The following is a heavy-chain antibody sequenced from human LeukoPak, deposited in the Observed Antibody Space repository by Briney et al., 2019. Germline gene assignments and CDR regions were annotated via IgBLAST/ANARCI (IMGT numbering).Heavy chain of an antibody. CDR1: GYTFTSYG. CDR2: ISAYNGNT. CDR3: ARDLNDYGDYVFDY. D-gene: IGHD4-17*01. Sequence: ASVKVSCKASGYTFTSYGISWVRQAPGQGLEWMGWISAYNGNTNYAQKLQGRVTMTTDTSTSTAYMELRSLRSDDTVVYYCARDLNDYGDYVFDYWGQGTLVTVSS. V-gene: IGHV1-18*01. J-gene: IGHJ4*02.